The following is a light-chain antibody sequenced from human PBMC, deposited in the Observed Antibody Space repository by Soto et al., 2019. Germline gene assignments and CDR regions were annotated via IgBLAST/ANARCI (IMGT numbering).Light chain of an antibody. V-gene: IGKV1-5*01. CDR2: DAS. CDR1: QSISSW. Sequence: IQMTGSPSTLSASVGDRVTITCRASQSISSWLAWYQQKPGKAPKLLIYDASSLESGVPSRFSGSGSGTEFTLTISSLQPDDFATYYCQQYNSYSPITFGQGTRLEIK. CDR3: QQYNSYSPIT. J-gene: IGKJ5*01.